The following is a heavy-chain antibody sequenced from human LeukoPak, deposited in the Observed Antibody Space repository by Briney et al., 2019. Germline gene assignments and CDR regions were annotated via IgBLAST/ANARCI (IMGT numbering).Heavy chain of an antibody. Sequence: PSETLSLTCTVSGGSISSYYWSWIRQPPGKGLEWIGYIYYSGSTNYNPSLKSRVTISVDTSKNQFSLKLSSVAAADTAVYYCARDLGVVATITEYSDYGMDVWGKGTTVTVSS. CDR3: ARDLGVVATITEYSDYGMDV. J-gene: IGHJ6*04. D-gene: IGHD5-12*01. CDR2: IYYSGST. V-gene: IGHV4-59*01. CDR1: GGSISSYY.